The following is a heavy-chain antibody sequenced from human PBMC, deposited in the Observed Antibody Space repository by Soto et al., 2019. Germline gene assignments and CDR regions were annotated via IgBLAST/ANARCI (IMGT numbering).Heavy chain of an antibody. Sequence: QVQLQESGPGLVKPSETLSLTCTVSGGSVSSGSYYWSWIRQPPGTGLEWIGYIYYSGSTNYNPSLKRLVTISEDTSKNQFSLKLSSVTAAYTAVYYCASHHPTRSWTIRGWFDPWGQGTLVTVSS. V-gene: IGHV4-61*01. J-gene: IGHJ5*02. D-gene: IGHD2-21*01. CDR2: IYYSGST. CDR3: ASHHPTRSWTIRGWFDP. CDR1: GGSVSSGSYY.